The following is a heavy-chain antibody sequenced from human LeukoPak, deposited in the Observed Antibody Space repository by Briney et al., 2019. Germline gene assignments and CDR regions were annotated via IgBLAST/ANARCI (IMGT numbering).Heavy chain of an antibody. Sequence: GGSLRLSCAASGFTFSSYGMHWVRQAPGKGLEWVAFIRYDGSNKYYADSVKGRFTISRDNAKNSLYLQMNSLRAEDTAVYYCAREGHYDSRGYYSDYWGQGTLVTVSS. CDR3: AREGHYDSRGYYSDY. CDR2: IRYDGSNK. V-gene: IGHV3-30*02. J-gene: IGHJ4*02. D-gene: IGHD3-22*01. CDR1: GFTFSSYG.